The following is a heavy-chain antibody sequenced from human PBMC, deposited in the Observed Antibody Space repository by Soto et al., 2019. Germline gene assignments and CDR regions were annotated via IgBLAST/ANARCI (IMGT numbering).Heavy chain of an antibody. CDR2: IYYSGST. D-gene: IGHD6-13*01. V-gene: IGHV4-61*01. CDR1: GGSVSSGSYY. Sequence: LSLTCTVSGGSVSSGSYYWSWIRQPPGKGLEWIGYIYYSGSTNYNPSLKSRVTISVDTSKNQFSLKLSSVTAADTAVYYCARVPVLSSSLFYYYGMDVWGQGTTVTVSS. CDR3: ARVPVLSSSLFYYYGMDV. J-gene: IGHJ6*02.